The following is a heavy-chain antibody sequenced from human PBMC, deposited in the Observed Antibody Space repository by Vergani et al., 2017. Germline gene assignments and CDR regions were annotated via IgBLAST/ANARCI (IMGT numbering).Heavy chain of an antibody. Sequence: QVQLQESGPGLVKPSETLSLTCTVSGGSISSYYWSWIRQPAGKGLVWIGRIYTSGSTNYNPSLKSRVTMSVDTSKNQFSLKLSSVTAADTAVYYCARVKRPGIAVAGTSYYYYYMDVWGKGTTVTVSS. J-gene: IGHJ6*03. CDR1: GGSISSYY. D-gene: IGHD6-19*01. CDR2: IYTSGST. V-gene: IGHV4-4*07. CDR3: ARVKRPGIAVAGTSYYYYYMDV.